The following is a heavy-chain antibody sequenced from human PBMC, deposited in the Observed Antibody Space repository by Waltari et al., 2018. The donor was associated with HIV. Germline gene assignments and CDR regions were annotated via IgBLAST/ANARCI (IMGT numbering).Heavy chain of an antibody. CDR3: AREGAGGYGGPPFDF. CDR2: INPDIGGT. Sequence: QAQLVQSGAEVKKPGASVKVSCKASGYRFTGYYIHWVRQAPGQGPEWMGRINPDIGGTNCAQKFQGRVTMTRDTSISTAHMDLSRLRSDDTAIYYCAREGAGGYGGPPFDFWGQGALVTVSS. V-gene: IGHV1-2*06. D-gene: IGHD5-12*01. CDR1: GYRFTGYY. J-gene: IGHJ4*02.